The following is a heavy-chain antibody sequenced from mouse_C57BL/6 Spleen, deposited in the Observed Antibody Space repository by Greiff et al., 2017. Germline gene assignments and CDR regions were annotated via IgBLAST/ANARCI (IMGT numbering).Heavy chain of an antibody. CDR1: GYAFSSYW. CDR3: ARVTTDGRGYFDV. Sequence: QVQLQQSGAELVKPGASVKISCKASGYAFSSYWMNWVKQRPGKGLEWIGQIYPGDGDTNYNGKFKGKATLTADKSSSTAYMQLSSLTSEDSAVYFCARVTTDGRGYFDVWGTGTTVTVSS. V-gene: IGHV1-80*01. CDR2: IYPGDGDT. D-gene: IGHD1-1*01. J-gene: IGHJ1*03.